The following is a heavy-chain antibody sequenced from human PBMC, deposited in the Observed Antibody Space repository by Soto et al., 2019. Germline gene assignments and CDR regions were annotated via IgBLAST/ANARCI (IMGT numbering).Heavy chain of an antibody. D-gene: IGHD3-16*01. CDR1: GLIFSNYA. CDR2: ISGSGGTT. CDR3: AKDRKVYEL. V-gene: IGHV3-23*01. Sequence: GGSLRLSCAASGLIFSNYAMSWIRQAPGKGLEWVSGISGSGGTTYYADSVRGRFTISRDNAKNTVSLQMNSLRVEDTAIYYCAKDRKVYELWGEGTLVTVSS. J-gene: IGHJ4*02.